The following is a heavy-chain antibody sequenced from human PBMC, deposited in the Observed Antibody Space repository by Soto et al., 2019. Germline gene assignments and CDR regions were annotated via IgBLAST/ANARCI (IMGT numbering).Heavy chain of an antibody. V-gene: IGHV3-21*01. D-gene: IGHD2-2*01. Sequence: GGSLRLSCAASGFTFSSYSMNWVRQAPGKVLEWVSSISSSSSYIYYADSVKGRFTISRDNAKNSLYLQMNSLRAEDTAVYYCARDLWTANNKPATHSMDVWGQGTTVTVSS. CDR1: GFTFSSYS. CDR2: ISSSSSYI. J-gene: IGHJ6*02. CDR3: ARDLWTANNKPATHSMDV.